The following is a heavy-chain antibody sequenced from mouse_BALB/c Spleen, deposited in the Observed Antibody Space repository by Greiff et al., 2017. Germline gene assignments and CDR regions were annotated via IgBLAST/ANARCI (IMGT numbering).Heavy chain of an antibody. Sequence: QVHVKQSGAELARPGASVKMSCKASGYTFTSYTMHWVKQRPGQGLEWIGYINPSSGYTNYNQKFKDKATLTADKSSSTAYMQLSSLTSEDSAVYYCARWGGSREGGGAMDYWGQGTSVTVAS. D-gene: IGHD1-1*01. J-gene: IGHJ4*01. CDR2: INPSSGYT. V-gene: IGHV1-4*01. CDR1: GYTFTSYT. CDR3: ARWGGSREGGGAMDY.